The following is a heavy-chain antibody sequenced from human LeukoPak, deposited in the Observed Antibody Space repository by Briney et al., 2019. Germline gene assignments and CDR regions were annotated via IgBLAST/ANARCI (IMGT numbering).Heavy chain of an antibody. V-gene: IGHV3-74*03. CDR1: GFTFSNYY. Sequence: GGSLRLSCAASGFTFSNYYVHWVRQPPGKGLVWVSRINSDSRDTTYVDSVKGRFTISRDNAKNTVYLQMNSLRAEDTAVYYCAKYSGYDSEGGNYFDYWGQGTLVTVSS. CDR3: AKYSGYDSEGGNYFDY. CDR2: INSDSRDT. J-gene: IGHJ4*02. D-gene: IGHD5-12*01.